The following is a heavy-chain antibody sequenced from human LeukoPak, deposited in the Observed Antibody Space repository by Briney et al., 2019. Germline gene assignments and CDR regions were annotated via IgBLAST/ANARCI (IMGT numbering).Heavy chain of an antibody. J-gene: IGHJ6*02. CDR2: IYYSGST. D-gene: IGHD5-12*01. CDR3: ARAATIRDYYYGMDV. Sequence: SETLSLTCTVSGGSISSYYWSWIRQPPGKGLEWIGYIYYSGSTNYNPSLKSRVTISVDTSKNQFSLKLSSVTAADTAVYYCARAATIRDYYYGMDVWGQGTTVTVSS. V-gene: IGHV4-59*01. CDR1: GGSISSYY.